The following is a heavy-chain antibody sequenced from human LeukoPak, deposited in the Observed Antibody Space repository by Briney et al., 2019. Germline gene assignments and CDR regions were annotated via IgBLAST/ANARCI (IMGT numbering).Heavy chain of an antibody. CDR1: GGSFSGYY. V-gene: IGHV4-34*01. D-gene: IGHD6-13*01. Sequence: PSETLSLTCGVNGGSFSGYYWNWIRQTPGKGLEWIGEINHSGSTNYNPSLKSRVTISVYTSKNQFSLKLTSVTAADTAVYYCARGRRQLVRSWGYWGQGTLVTVSS. CDR3: ARGRRQLVRSWGY. J-gene: IGHJ4*02. CDR2: INHSGST.